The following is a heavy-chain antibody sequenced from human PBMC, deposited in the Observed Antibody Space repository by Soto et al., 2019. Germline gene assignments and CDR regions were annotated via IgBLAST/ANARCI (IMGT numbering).Heavy chain of an antibody. V-gene: IGHV3-53*01. D-gene: IGHD2-2*01. CDR2: IYTGGSA. J-gene: IGHJ4*02. CDR3: ARATRYFGSFDY. CDR1: GFTFSDYY. Sequence: GGSLRLSCAASGFTFSDYYMSWIRQAPGKGLERVSVIYTGGSAYYADSVKGRSTISRDASKSTLYLQVNSLRAEDTAVYYCARATRYFGSFDYWGQGILVTVSS.